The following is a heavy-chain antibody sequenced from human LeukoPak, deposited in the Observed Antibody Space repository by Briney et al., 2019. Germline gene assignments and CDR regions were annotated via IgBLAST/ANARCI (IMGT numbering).Heavy chain of an antibody. D-gene: IGHD3-9*01. V-gene: IGHV3-30-3*01. CDR2: ISYDGSNK. J-gene: IGHJ3*02. CDR1: GFTFSSYA. Sequence: GGSLRLSCAASGFTFSSYAMHWVRQALGKGLEWVAVISYDGSNKYYADSVKGRFTISRDNSKNTLYLQMNSLRAEDTAVYYCAKDQNDILTGYYWGAFDIWGQGTMVTVSS. CDR3: AKDQNDILTGYYWGAFDI.